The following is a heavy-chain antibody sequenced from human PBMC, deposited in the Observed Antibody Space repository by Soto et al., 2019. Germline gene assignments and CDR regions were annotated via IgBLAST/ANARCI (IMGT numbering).Heavy chain of an antibody. Sequence: PSETLSLTCAVSGGSISRSNWWSWVRQPPGKGLEWIGEIYHSGSTNYNPSLKSRVTISVDKSKNQFSLKLSSVTAADTAVYYFARSPIAAAGTAILAFDYWCQGTPVTVSS. CDR2: IYHSGST. CDR3: ARSPIAAAGTAILAFDY. V-gene: IGHV4-4*02. J-gene: IGHJ4*02. D-gene: IGHD6-13*01. CDR1: GGSISRSNW.